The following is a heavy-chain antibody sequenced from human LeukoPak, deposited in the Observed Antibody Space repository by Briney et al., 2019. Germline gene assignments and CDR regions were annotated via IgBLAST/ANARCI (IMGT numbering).Heavy chain of an antibody. Sequence: GGSLRLSCAASGFTFSSYGMHWVRQAPGKGLEWVAVIWYDGSNKYYADSVKGRSTISRDNSKNTLYLQMNSLRAEDTAVYYCARGMGPSGELRRGFDYWGQGTLVTVSS. J-gene: IGHJ4*02. V-gene: IGHV3-33*01. CDR3: ARGMGPSGELRRGFDY. CDR2: IWYDGSNK. D-gene: IGHD1-26*01. CDR1: GFTFSSYG.